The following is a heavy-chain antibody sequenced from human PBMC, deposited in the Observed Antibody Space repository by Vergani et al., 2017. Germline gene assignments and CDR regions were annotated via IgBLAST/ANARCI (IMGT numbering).Heavy chain of an antibody. CDR1: GYSFTSYW. CDR3: ARXLESGNFDWLTNWYFDL. J-gene: IGHJ2*01. D-gene: IGHD3-9*01. V-gene: IGHV5-51*01. Sequence: EVQLVQSGAEVKKPGESLKISCKGSGYSFTSYWIGWVRQMPGKGLEWMGIIYPGDSDTRYSPSFQGQVTISADKSISTAYLQWSSLKASDTAMYYCARXLESGNFDWLTNWYFDLWGRGTLVTVSS. CDR2: IYPGDSDT.